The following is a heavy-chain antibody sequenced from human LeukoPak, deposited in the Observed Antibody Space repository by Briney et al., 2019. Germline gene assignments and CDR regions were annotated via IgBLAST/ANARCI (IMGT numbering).Heavy chain of an antibody. D-gene: IGHD3/OR15-3a*01. CDR1: GGSISSGGYY. J-gene: IGHJ3*02. V-gene: IGHV4-31*03. Sequence: SETLSLTCTVSGGSISSGGYYWSWIRQHPGKGLEWIGYIYYSGSTYYNPSLKSRVTISVDTSKNQFSLKLNSVTAADTAVYYCARDRWTVGAFDIWGQGTLVTVSS. CDR3: ARDRWTVGAFDI. CDR2: IYYSGST.